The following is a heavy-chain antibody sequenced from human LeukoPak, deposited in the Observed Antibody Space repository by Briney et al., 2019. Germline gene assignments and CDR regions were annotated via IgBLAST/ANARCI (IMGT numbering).Heavy chain of an antibody. CDR2: IKNKDEGEKT. CDR1: GFIFTNVW. D-gene: IGHD3-16*01. CDR3: TTGIDYGGGY. V-gene: IGHV3-15*07. J-gene: IGHJ4*02. Sequence: SGGSLRLSCAVSGFIFTNVWMNWVRQAPGKGLEWVGRIKNKDEGEKTDYAAPVKGRFTISRDDSKATLFLQMNSLKMEDTAIYYCTTGIDYGGGYWGQGTLVSVSS.